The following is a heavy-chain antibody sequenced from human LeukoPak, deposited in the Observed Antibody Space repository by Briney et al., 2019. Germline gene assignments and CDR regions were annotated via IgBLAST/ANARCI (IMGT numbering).Heavy chain of an antibody. CDR3: ATWAFYHDLDV. Sequence: PGGSLRLPCTASGFNIEKYAMHGARQRPGKGVEWVGVISAEGRTDHADSVRGRFTISRDNSKESLFLQMTSLRDEDTALYYCATWAFYHDLDVWGQGTTVTVSS. CDR1: GFNIEKYA. CDR2: ISAEGRT. D-gene: IGHD3-16*01. V-gene: IGHV3-43*02. J-gene: IGHJ6*02.